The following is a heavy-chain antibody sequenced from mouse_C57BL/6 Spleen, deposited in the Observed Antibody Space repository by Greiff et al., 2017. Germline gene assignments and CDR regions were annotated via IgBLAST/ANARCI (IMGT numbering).Heavy chain of an antibody. D-gene: IGHD4-1*01. V-gene: IGHV1-63*01. CDR3: ARRGANWDYFDY. CDR1: GYTFTNYW. Sequence: VKLVESGAELVRPGTSVKMSCKASGYTFTNYWIGWAKQRPGHGLEWIGDIYPGGGYTNYNEKFKGKATLTADKSSSTAYMQFSSLTSEDSAIYYCARRGANWDYFDYWGQGTTLTVSS. J-gene: IGHJ2*01. CDR2: IYPGGGYT.